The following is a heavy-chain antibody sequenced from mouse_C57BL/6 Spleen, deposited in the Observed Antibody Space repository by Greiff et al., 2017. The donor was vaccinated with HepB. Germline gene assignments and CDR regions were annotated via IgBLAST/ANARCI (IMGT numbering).Heavy chain of an antibody. CDR3: ARRGNGSSYKYYAMDY. Sequence: DVKLVESGGDLVKPGGSLKLSCAASGFTFSSYGMSWVRQTPDKRLEWVATISSGGSYTYYPDSVKGRFTISRDNAKNTLYLQMSSLKSEDTAMYYCARRGNGSSYKYYAMDYWGQGTSVTVSS. CDR2: ISSGGSYT. J-gene: IGHJ4*01. CDR1: GFTFSSYG. D-gene: IGHD1-1*01. V-gene: IGHV5-6*02.